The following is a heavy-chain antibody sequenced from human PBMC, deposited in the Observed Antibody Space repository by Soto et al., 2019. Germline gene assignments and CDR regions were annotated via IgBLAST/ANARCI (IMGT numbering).Heavy chain of an antibody. D-gene: IGHD2-2*01. J-gene: IGHJ5*02. Sequence: SETLSLTCTVSGGSIRSYYWSWIRQPPGKGLEWIGHIYYSGTTNYNPSLKSRITMSVDTSKNQFSLKLSSVTAADTAVYYCAREVENGGNWFDPWGQGTLATVSS. CDR3: AREVENGGNWFDP. V-gene: IGHV4-59*01. CDR1: GGSIRSYY. CDR2: IYYSGTT.